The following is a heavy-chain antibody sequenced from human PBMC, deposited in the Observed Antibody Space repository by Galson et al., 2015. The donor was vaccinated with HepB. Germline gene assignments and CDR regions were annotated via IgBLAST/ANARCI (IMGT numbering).Heavy chain of an antibody. CDR2: IHYSGIT. V-gene: IGHV4-59*08. CDR3: ARLGYSCSTTSCCYYFDY. Sequence: ETLSLTCTVSGGSVSSYYWSWIRQPPGKGLEWIGYIHYSGITNHNPSLKSRVTISVDTPKNQLSLKLSSVTAADTAVYYCARLGYSCSTTSCCYYFDYWGQGTLVTVSS. CDR1: GGSVSSYY. J-gene: IGHJ4*02. D-gene: IGHD2-2*01.